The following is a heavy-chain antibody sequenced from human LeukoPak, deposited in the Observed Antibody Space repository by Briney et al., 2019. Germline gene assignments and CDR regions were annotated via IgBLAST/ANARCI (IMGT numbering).Heavy chain of an antibody. CDR3: ARASGRVQLWLFQY. CDR1: GGSFSGYY. Sequence: SETLSLTCAVYGGSFSGYYWSWIRQPPGKGLEWIGEINHSGSTNYNPSLKSRVTISVDTSKNQFSLKLSSVTAADTAVYYCARASGRVQLWLFQYWGQGTPVTVSS. D-gene: IGHD5-18*01. V-gene: IGHV4-34*01. J-gene: IGHJ4*02. CDR2: INHSGST.